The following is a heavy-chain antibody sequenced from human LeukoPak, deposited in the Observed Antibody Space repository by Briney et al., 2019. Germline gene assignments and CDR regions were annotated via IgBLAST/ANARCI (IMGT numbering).Heavy chain of an antibody. J-gene: IGHJ3*02. CDR3: ASMVIVGATDDAFDI. CDR2: ISSSGSTI. D-gene: IGHD1-26*01. V-gene: IGHV3-48*03. CDR1: GFTFSSYE. Sequence: GGSLRLSCAASGFTFSSYEMNWVRQAPGKGLEWVSYISSSGSTIYYADSVKGRFTISRDNSKNTLYLQMNSLRAEDTAVYYCASMVIVGATDDAFDIWGQGTMVTVSS.